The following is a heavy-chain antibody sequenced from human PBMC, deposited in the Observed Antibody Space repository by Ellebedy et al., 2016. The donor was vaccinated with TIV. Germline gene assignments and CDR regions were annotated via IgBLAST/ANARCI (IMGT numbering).Heavy chain of an antibody. Sequence: GESLKISXKASGYSFSSYWNGWVRQMPGKGLEWMGIIYPGDSDTRYSPSFQGQVTISADKSISTAYLQWSSLKASDTAIYYCARRGAATGSYYFDYWGQGTLVTVSS. V-gene: IGHV5-51*01. CDR3: ARRGAATGSYYFDY. CDR1: GYSFSSYW. CDR2: IYPGDSDT. D-gene: IGHD6-13*01. J-gene: IGHJ4*02.